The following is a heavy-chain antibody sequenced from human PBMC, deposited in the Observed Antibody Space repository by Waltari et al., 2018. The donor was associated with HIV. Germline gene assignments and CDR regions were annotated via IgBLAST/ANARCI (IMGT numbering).Heavy chain of an antibody. CDR1: GYTFTNFV. J-gene: IGHJ2*01. D-gene: IGHD4-17*01. CDR2: FNSYNGDT. V-gene: IGHV1-18*01. CDR3: ARFFPTATTTGWYLDL. Sequence: QVHLVQSGAELKKTGASVKLSCKASGYTFTNFVINWVRQAPGQGLEWMGWFNSYNGDTKYAQKFQDRVTMTTDTSTSTAYMELRSLRSDDTAVYYCARFFPTATTTGWYLDLWGPDTLVTMSS.